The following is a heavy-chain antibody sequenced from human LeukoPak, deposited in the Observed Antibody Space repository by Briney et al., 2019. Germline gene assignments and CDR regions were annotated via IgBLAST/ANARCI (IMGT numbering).Heavy chain of an antibody. V-gene: IGHV1-18*04. CDR3: ARDIVVVPAAMSYYYYYGMDV. CDR2: ISAYNGNT. Sequence: ASVKVSCKASGYTFTSYGISWVRQAPGQGLEWMGWISAYNGNTNYAQKLQGRVTMTTDTSTSTAYMELRSLRSDDTAVYYCARDIVVVPAAMSYYYYYGMDVWGKGTTVTVSS. D-gene: IGHD2-2*01. CDR1: GYTFTSYG. J-gene: IGHJ6*04.